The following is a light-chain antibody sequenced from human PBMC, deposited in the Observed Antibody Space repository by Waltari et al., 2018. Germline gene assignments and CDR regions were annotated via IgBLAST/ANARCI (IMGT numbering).Light chain of an antibody. J-gene: IGKJ1*01. CDR3: QQHGTLPAT. V-gene: IGKV3-20*01. CDR1: QSVGSSS. Sequence: EIVLTQSPATASLSPGERVTLSLRASQSVGSSSLAWYRQKPGQAPRLVIYRASRRATGIPDRFSGSGSGTDFSLTISRLEPEDFAVYYCQQHGTLPATFGQGTKVEIK. CDR2: RAS.